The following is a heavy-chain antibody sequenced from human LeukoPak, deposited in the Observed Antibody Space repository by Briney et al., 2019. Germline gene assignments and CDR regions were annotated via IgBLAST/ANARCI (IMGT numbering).Heavy chain of an antibody. CDR2: IIPIFGTA. J-gene: IGHJ6*02. CDR1: EYTFTGYS. Sequence: SVKVSCKASEYTFTGYSMNWVRQAPGQGLEWMGGIIPIFGTANYAQKFQGRVTITADESTSTAYMELSSLRSEDTAVYYCARVIRFVSAFRYDILPAYYYVMDFWGQGTTVTGSS. D-gene: IGHD3-9*01. V-gene: IGHV1-69*13. CDR3: ARVIRFVSAFRYDILPAYYYVMDF.